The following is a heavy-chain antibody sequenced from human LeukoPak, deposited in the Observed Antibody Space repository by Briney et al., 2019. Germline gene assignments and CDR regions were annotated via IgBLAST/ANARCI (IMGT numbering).Heavy chain of an antibody. CDR2: ISAYNGNT. D-gene: IGHD2-2*01. Sequence: ASVKVSCKASGYTFTSYGISWVRQAPGPGLEWMGWISAYNGNTNYAQKLQSRVTMTTDTSTSTAYMELRSLRSDDTAVYYCARDIGVVPAAPTDYYYMDVWGKGTTVTVSS. J-gene: IGHJ6*03. CDR1: GYTFTSYG. CDR3: ARDIGVVPAAPTDYYYMDV. V-gene: IGHV1-18*01.